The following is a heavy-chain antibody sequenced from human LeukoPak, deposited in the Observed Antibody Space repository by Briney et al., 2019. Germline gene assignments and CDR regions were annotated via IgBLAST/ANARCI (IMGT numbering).Heavy chain of an antibody. J-gene: IGHJ4*02. D-gene: IGHD3-9*01. V-gene: IGHV3-21*01. CDR1: GFTFSSYS. CDR2: ISSSSSYI. CDR3: AKVQATYDILTGYYSFQSFDY. Sequence: PGGSLRLSCAASGFTFSSYSMNWVRQAPGKGLEWVSSISSSSSYIYYADSVKGRFTISRDNAKNSLYLQMNSLRAEDTAVYYCAKVQATYDILTGYYSFQSFDYWGQGTLVTVSS.